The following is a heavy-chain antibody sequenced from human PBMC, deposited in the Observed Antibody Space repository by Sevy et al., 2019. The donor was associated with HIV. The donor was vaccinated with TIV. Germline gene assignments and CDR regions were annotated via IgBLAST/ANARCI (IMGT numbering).Heavy chain of an antibody. J-gene: IGHJ4*02. D-gene: IGHD6-13*01. CDR2: IPYDGAEK. CDR3: AKNTAAAGAGGFDY. V-gene: IGHV3-30*02. CDR1: RFTFGDYG. Sequence: GGSLRLSCIASRFTFGDYGMHWVRQAPGKGLEWMAFIPYDGAEKYYADSVKGRFTISRDNSKNTLFLQMNYLRAEDTAVYYCAKNTAAAGAGGFDYWGQGTLVTVSS.